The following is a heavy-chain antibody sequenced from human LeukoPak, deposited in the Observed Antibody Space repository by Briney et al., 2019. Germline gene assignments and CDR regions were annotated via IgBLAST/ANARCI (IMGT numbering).Heavy chain of an antibody. Sequence: GASVKVSCKASGGTFISYAISWVRQAPGQGLEWMGRIIPILGIANYAQKFQGRVTITADKSTSTAYMELSSLRSEDTAVYYCARSPGYCTNGVCYNNWFDPWGQGTLVTVSS. D-gene: IGHD2-8*01. J-gene: IGHJ5*02. CDR1: GGTFISYA. CDR2: IIPILGIA. CDR3: ARSPGYCTNGVCYNNWFDP. V-gene: IGHV1-69*04.